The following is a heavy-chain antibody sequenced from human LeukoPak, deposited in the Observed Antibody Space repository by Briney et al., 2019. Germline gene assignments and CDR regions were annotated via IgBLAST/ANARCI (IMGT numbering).Heavy chain of an antibody. Sequence: SETLSLTCAVYGGSFSGYYWSWIRQPPGKGLEWIGEINRSGSTNYNPSLKSRVTISVDTSKNQFSLKLSSVTAADTAVYYCARGLRSVVVVPAATYFDYWGQGTLVTVSS. CDR1: GGSFSGYY. CDR2: INRSGST. D-gene: IGHD2-2*01. V-gene: IGHV4-34*01. CDR3: ARGLRSVVVVPAATYFDY. J-gene: IGHJ4*02.